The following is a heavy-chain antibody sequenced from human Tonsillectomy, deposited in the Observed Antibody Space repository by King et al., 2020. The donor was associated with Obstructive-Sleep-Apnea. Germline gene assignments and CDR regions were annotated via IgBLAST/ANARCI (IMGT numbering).Heavy chain of an antibody. CDR3: ARGEGVERLVTNGCFDL. J-gene: IGHJ2*01. D-gene: IGHD2-8*01. CDR1: GGSISSGGHY. CDR2: IYYSGNA. V-gene: IGHV4-31*03. Sequence: VQLQESGPGLVKPSQTLSLTCSVSGGSISSGGHYWSWIRQHPGKGLEWIGYIYYSGNAYYNPSLKSRVTISVDTSKGQFSLKLSSVTAADTAVYYCARGEGVERLVTNGCFDLWGRGTLVTVSS.